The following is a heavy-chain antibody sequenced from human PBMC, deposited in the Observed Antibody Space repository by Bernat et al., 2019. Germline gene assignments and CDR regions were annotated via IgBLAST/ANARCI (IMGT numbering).Heavy chain of an antibody. CDR3: ASSAILTGYPPTILEKMDV. CDR2: IYYSGST. CDR1: GGSISSSSYY. V-gene: IGHV4-39*01. J-gene: IGHJ6*02. D-gene: IGHD3-9*01. Sequence: QLQLQESGPGLVKPSETLSLTCTVSGGSISSSSYYWGWIRQPPGKGLEWIGSIYYSGSTYYNPSLKSRVTISVDTSKNQFSLKLSSVTAADTAVYYCASSAILTGYPPTILEKMDVWGQGTTVTVSS.